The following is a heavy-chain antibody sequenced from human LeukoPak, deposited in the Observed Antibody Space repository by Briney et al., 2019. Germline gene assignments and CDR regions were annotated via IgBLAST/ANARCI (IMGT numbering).Heavy chain of an antibody. CDR3: AREAQGYSYGSYYFDY. CDR2: INWNGGST. V-gene: IGHV3-20*04. CDR1: GFAFNNAW. J-gene: IGHJ4*02. Sequence: TGGSLRLSCTASGFAFNNAWMNWVRQAPGKGLEWVSGINWNGGSTGYADSVKGRFTIYRDNAKNSLYLQMNSLRAEDTALYYCAREAQGYSYGSYYFDYWGQGTLVTVSS. D-gene: IGHD5-18*01.